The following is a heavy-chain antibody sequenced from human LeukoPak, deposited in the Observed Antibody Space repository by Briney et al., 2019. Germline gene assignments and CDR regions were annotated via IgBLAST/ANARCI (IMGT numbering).Heavy chain of an antibody. CDR1: GYTFTSYG. Sequence: ASVKVSCKASGYTFTSYGISWVRQAPGQGLEWMGWISAYNGNTNYAQKLQGRVTMTTDTSTSTAYMELRSLRSDDTAVYYCARVRGLVSVTKPYDYWGQGTLVTVSS. D-gene: IGHD4-17*01. V-gene: IGHV1-18*01. CDR3: ARVRGLVSVTKPYDY. CDR2: ISAYNGNT. J-gene: IGHJ4*02.